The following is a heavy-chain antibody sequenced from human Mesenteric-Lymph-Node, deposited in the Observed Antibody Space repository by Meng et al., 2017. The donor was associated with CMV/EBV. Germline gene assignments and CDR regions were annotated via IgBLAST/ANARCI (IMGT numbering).Heavy chain of an antibody. V-gene: IGHV3-11*04. CDR1: GFTFSDYY. CDR2: ISSSGSTI. J-gene: IGHJ4*02. Sequence: GESLKISCAASGFTFSDYYMSWIRQAPGKGLEWVSYISSSGSTIYYADSVKGRFTISRDNAKNSLYLQMNSLRAEDTAVYYCARDQGAIPLDYWGQGTLVTVSS. CDR3: ARDQGAIPLDY. D-gene: IGHD2-2*02.